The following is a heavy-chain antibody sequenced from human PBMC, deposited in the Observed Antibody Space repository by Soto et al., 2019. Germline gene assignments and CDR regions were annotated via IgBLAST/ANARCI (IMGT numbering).Heavy chain of an antibody. J-gene: IGHJ4*02. V-gene: IGHV2-5*02. Sequence: SGPTLVNPTQTLTLTCTFSGFSLTRGVGVGWIRQPPGKALEWLGIIFWDDDKRYSPSLKSRLSITKDTSKNQVVLIMTNVDPVDTATYFCAHTPQTSIPWGYDFWGQGAMVTVSS. CDR2: IFWDDDK. D-gene: IGHD2-15*01. CDR3: AHTPQTSIPWGYDF. CDR1: GFSLTRGVG.